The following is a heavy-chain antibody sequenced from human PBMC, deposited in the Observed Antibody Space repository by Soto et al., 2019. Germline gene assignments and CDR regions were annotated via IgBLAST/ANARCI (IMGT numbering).Heavy chain of an antibody. D-gene: IGHD6-19*01. V-gene: IGHV3-21*01. CDR3: AREGYSSGWFDY. CDR1: GVTFVSYG. J-gene: IGHJ4*02. CDR2: IXSSSSXI. Sequence: XXSLRLCCAASGVTFVSYGMNWVRQAPGXGLEWVSSIXSSSSXIYYADSVKGRXTISRDNAXKSLYLQMNSLRDEDADVYYCAREGYSSGWFDYWGKATLVTVYS.